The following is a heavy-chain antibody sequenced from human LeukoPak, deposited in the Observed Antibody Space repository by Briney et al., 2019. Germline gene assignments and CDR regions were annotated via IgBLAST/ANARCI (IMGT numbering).Heavy chain of an antibody. CDR3: ARDYSLGYDYDN. J-gene: IGHJ4*02. Sequence: PSETLSLTCIVSGGSLSNYYWSWVRQPDGKGLEWIGRIYSIGVTDYNPFLKCRVNMSVDTFKNQFSLKLSSVTAADTAVYYCARDYSLGYDYDNWGQGTLVPVST. CDR2: IYSIGVT. CDR1: GGSLSNYY. V-gene: IGHV4-4*07. D-gene: IGHD3-22*01.